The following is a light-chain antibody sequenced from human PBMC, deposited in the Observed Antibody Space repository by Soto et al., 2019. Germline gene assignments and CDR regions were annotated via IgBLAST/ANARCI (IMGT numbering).Light chain of an antibody. Sequence: EIVLTQSPGTLSLTPGERATLSCRASQSVSGNYLDWYKQKPGQAPRLLIYGASTWDSGIPDRFSGSGSGTDFTLTISSLEFGDSAVYYCQQYHSAPTWTFGQGTKVDIK. J-gene: IGKJ1*01. V-gene: IGKV3-20*01. CDR3: QQYHSAPTWT. CDR1: QSVSGNY. CDR2: GAS.